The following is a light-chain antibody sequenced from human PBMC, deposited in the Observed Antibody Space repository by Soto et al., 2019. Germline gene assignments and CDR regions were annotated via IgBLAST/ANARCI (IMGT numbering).Light chain of an antibody. CDR1: QSVSSSY. Sequence: PGERVTLSCRASQSVSSSYLTWYQQKPDQAPRLLIYGASTRATSIPARFSGSGSGTDFTLTISSLQPEDFAVYYCQQDFDPLTFGGGTKVEIK. CDR3: QQDFDPLT. CDR2: GAS. V-gene: IGKV3D-7*01. J-gene: IGKJ4*01.